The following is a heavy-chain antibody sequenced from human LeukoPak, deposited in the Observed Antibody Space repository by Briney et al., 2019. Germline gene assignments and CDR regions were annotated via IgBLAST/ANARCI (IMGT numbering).Heavy chain of an antibody. V-gene: IGHV4-34*01. CDR1: GGSFSGYY. CDR3: ARVYRGYNYGYAFDI. D-gene: IGHD5-18*01. Sequence: PSETLSLTCVVYGGSFSGYYWSWIRQPPGKGLEWIGEINHSGSTNYNPSLKSRVTISVDTSKNQFSLKLSSVTAADTAVYYCARVYRGYNYGYAFDIWGQGTMVTVSS. J-gene: IGHJ3*02. CDR2: INHSGST.